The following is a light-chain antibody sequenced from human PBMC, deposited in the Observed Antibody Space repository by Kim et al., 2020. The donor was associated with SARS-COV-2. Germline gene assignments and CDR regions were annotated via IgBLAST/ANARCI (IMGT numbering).Light chain of an antibody. CDR1: QSVSSY. CDR2: GAS. Sequence: LSPGERATLSCRASQSVSSYLAWYQQKPGQAPRLLLYGASNRATGIPARFSGSGSGTDFTLTISSLEPEDFAVYYCQQHNNWPLTFGGGTKVDIK. V-gene: IGKV3-11*01. CDR3: QQHNNWPLT. J-gene: IGKJ4*01.